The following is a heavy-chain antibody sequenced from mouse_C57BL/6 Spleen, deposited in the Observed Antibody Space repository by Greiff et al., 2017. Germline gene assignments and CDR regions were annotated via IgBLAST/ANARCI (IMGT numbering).Heavy chain of an antibody. V-gene: IGHV1-72*01. J-gene: IGHJ4*01. CDR3: GRSRGDDGMDY. D-gene: IGHD2-2*01. Sequence: VQLQQPGAELVKPGASVKLSCKASGYTFTSYWMHWVKQRPGRGLEWIGRIDPSSGGTKYNEKFKSKATRTVNKTSSTAYMQLSSLTSEDSAVYYCGRSRGDDGMDYWGQGTSVTVSS. CDR2: IDPSSGGT. CDR1: GYTFTSYW.